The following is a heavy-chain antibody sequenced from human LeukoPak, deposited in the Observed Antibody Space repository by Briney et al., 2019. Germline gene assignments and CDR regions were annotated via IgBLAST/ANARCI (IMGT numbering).Heavy chain of an antibody. CDR2: ISYDGSNK. Sequence: AGGSLRLSCAASGFTFSSYAMHWVRQAPGKGLEWVAVISYDGSNKYYADSVKGRFTISRDNSKNTLYLQMNSLRAEDTAVYYCARGRYPVAATPFDYWGQGTLVTVSS. J-gene: IGHJ4*02. CDR3: ARGRYPVAATPFDY. CDR1: GFTFSSYA. V-gene: IGHV3-30-3*01. D-gene: IGHD2-15*01.